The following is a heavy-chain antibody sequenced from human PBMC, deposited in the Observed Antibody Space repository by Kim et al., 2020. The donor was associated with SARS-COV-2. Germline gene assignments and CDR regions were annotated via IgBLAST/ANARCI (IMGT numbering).Heavy chain of an antibody. J-gene: IGHJ4*02. Sequence: SETLSLTCTVSGGSVSSGSYYWSWIRQPPGKGLEWIGYIYYSGSTNYNPSLKSRVTISVDTSKNQFSLKLSSVTAADTAVYYCARGGYFDWFPKLDAFDYWGQGTLVTVSS. V-gene: IGHV4-61*01. CDR1: GGSVSSGSYY. CDR3: ARGGYFDWFPKLDAFDY. CDR2: IYYSGST. D-gene: IGHD3-9*01.